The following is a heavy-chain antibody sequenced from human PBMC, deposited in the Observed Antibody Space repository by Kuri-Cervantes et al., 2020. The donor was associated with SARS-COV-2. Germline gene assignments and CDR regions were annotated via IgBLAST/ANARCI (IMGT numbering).Heavy chain of an antibody. CDR2: ISYDGSNK. Sequence: GGSLRLSCAASGFTFSSYAMHWVRQAPGKGLEWVAVISYDGSNKYYADSVKGRFTISRDNSKNTLYLQMNSLRAEDTAVYYCARWGRWQQLVEGYFDYWGQGTRVTVSS. D-gene: IGHD6-13*01. J-gene: IGHJ4*02. CDR3: ARWGRWQQLVEGYFDY. CDR1: GFTFSSYA. V-gene: IGHV3-30-3*01.